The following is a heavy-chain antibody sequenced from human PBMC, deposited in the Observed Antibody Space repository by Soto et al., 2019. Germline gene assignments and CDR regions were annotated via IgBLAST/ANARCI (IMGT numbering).Heavy chain of an antibody. CDR2: ISYHGNT. V-gene: IGHV4-39*01. Sequence: VSLTWTVSGASNSPSFPYEALTRQPPGEGLEWIGSISYHGNTYYNPSLKSRVTISVDTSKNQFSLKLSSVTAADTAVYYCTRLTGDYVFYLDKRGKGTLVTVS. J-gene: IGHJ4*02. CDR1: GASNSPSFPY. D-gene: IGHD4-17*01. CDR3: TRLTGDYVFYLDK.